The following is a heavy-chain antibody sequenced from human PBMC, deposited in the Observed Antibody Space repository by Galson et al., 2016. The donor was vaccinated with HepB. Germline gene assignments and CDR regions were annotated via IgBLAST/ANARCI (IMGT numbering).Heavy chain of an antibody. CDR1: GFSISDGHN. V-gene: IGHV4-38-2*02. Sequence: SETLSLTCAVSGFSISDGHNWGWIRQPPGKGLEWIGSVHHSGDSFYNPSFRGRVTISVDTSKNQVSLNLRSVTAADTAVYYCARETWGLRIPDCWGQGTLVTVSS. CDR3: ARETWGLRIPDC. D-gene: IGHD3-16*01. J-gene: IGHJ4*02. CDR2: VHHSGDS.